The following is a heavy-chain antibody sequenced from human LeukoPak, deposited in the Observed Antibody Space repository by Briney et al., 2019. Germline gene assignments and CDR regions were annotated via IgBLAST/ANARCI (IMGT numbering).Heavy chain of an antibody. CDR3: AREYYGGNSGYNWFDP. V-gene: IGHV3-7*01. D-gene: IGHD4-23*01. CDR2: IKQDGSEK. Sequence: GGSLRLSCAASGLTFSSYWMSWVRQAPGKGLEWVANIKQDGSEKYYVDSVKGRFTISRDNAKNSLYLQMNSLRAEDTAVYYCAREYYGGNSGYNWFDPWGQGTLVTVSS. J-gene: IGHJ5*02. CDR1: GLTFSSYW.